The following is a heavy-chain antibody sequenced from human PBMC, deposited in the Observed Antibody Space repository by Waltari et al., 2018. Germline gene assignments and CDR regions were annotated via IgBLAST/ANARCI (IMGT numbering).Heavy chain of an antibody. Sequence: ERQLVESGGGLIQPGGSLRLSCAASGFTVSSDYMSGVRQAPGKGLEWVSVIYGGGSTFYADSVRGRFTISRDNSQNMVYLQMNSLRAEDTAVYYCATDPGLRNGMDVWGQGTTVTVSS. V-gene: IGHV3-53*01. CDR3: ATDPGLRNGMDV. CDR2: IYGGGST. D-gene: IGHD4-17*01. J-gene: IGHJ6*02. CDR1: GFTVSSDY.